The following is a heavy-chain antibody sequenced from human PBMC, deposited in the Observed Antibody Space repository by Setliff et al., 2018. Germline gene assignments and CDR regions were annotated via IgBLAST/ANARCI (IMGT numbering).Heavy chain of an antibody. V-gene: IGHV3-30*04. D-gene: IGHD1-26*01. Sequence: GGSLRLSCAASGFTFSNYPMHWVRQAPGKGLKWVAVLSYDGINKYYADSVKGRFTISRDNAKNSLYLQMNSLRAEDTAVYYCARSGNYRVDYWGQGTLVTVSS. CDR3: ARSGNYRVDY. CDR2: LSYDGINK. J-gene: IGHJ4*02. CDR1: GFTFSNYP.